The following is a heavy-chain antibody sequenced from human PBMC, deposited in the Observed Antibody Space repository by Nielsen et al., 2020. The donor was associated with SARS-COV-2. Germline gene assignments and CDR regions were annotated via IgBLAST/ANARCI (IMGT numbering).Heavy chain of an antibody. J-gene: IGHJ2*01. CDR3: AKQRFSGTFDYYFDL. CDR2: IYPGDSDT. D-gene: IGHD1-26*01. CDR1: GYTFTTYW. V-gene: IGHV5-51*01. Sequence: GESLKISCKGSGYTFTTYWIGWVRQMPGKGLEWMGIIYPGDSDTRYSPSFQGQVTISADKSSSTAFLQWSSLKASDTAMYYCAKQRFSGTFDYYFDLWGRGTQVTASS.